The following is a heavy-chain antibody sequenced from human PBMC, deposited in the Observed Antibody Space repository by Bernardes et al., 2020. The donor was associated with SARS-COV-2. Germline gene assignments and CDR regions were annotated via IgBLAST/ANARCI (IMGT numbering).Heavy chain of an antibody. V-gene: IGHV3-74*01. CDR1: GFTFSSYW. Sequence: GGSLRLSCAASGFTFSSYWMHWVRQAPGKGLVWVSRINSDGSSTSYADSVKGRFTISRDNAKNTVYLQMNSLRAEDTAVYYCAILVGATSGTAFDIWGQGKMVTVSS. CDR2: INSDGSST. CDR3: AILVGATSGTAFDI. D-gene: IGHD1-26*01. J-gene: IGHJ3*02.